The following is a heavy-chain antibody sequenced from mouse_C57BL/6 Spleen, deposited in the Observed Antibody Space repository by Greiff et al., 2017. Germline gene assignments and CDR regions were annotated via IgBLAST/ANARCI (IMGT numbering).Heavy chain of an antibody. D-gene: IGHD1-1*01. J-gene: IGHJ4*01. Sequence: QVHVKQPGAELVKPGASVKLSCKASGYTFTSYWMHWVKQRPGRGLEWIGRIDPNSGGTKYNEKFKSKATLTVDKPSSTAYMQRSSLTSEDSAVYYCARLGYYGSSYEGAMDYWGQGTSVTVSS. CDR3: ARLGYYGSSYEGAMDY. CDR2: IDPNSGGT. CDR1: GYTFTSYW. V-gene: IGHV1-72*01.